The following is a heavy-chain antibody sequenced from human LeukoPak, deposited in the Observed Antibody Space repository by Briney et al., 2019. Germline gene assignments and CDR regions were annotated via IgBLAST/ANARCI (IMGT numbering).Heavy chain of an antibody. Sequence: GASVKVSCKASGYTFTGYYMHWVREAPGQGLEWMGWINPNSGGTNYAQKFQGRVTMTRDTSISTAYMELSRLRSDDTAVYYCAREGYSYGMVYSYYGMDVWGQGTTVTVSS. J-gene: IGHJ6*02. CDR1: GYTFTGYY. D-gene: IGHD5-18*01. CDR2: INPNSGGT. CDR3: AREGYSYGMVYSYYGMDV. V-gene: IGHV1-2*02.